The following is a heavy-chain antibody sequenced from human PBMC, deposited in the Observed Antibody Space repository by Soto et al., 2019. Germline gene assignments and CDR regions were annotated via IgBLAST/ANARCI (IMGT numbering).Heavy chain of an antibody. J-gene: IGHJ4*02. Sequence: PSETLSLTCTVSGGSISSYYWSWIRQPPGKGLEWIGYIYYSGSTNYNPSLKSRVTISVDTSKNQFSLKLSSVTAADTAVYYCARNRGTTYYDYIWGSPNPAYFDYWGQGTLVTVSA. D-gene: IGHD3-16*01. CDR2: IYYSGST. CDR1: GGSISSYY. V-gene: IGHV4-59*01. CDR3: ARNRGTTYYDYIWGSPNPAYFDY.